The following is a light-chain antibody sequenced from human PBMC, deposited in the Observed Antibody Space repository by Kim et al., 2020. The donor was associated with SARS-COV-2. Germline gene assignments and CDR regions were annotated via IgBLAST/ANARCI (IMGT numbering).Light chain of an antibody. J-gene: IGLJ2*01. V-gene: IGLV1-44*01. Sequence: GQRVTISCSGTGSNVGGNTVNWYQQLPGMAPKLLIYKNDERPSGVPDRFSGSKSGTSASLAISGLQSEDEGDYYCAAWDDRLNGLLFGGGTQLTVL. CDR2: KND. CDR3: AAWDDRLNGLL. CDR1: GSNVGGNT.